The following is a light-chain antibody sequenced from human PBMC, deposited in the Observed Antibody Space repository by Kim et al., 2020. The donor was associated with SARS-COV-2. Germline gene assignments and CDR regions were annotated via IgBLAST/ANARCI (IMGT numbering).Light chain of an antibody. V-gene: IGLV6-57*03. CDR2: DDN. CDR1: SGSLASNY. CDR3: QSYDSSNSWV. J-gene: IGLJ3*02. Sequence: KTVTSACTRSSGSLASNYVPWYQQRPGSAPTTVIYDDNQRPSGVPDRFSGSIDSSSNSASLTISGLKTEDEADYYCQSYDSSNSWVFGGGTQLTVL.